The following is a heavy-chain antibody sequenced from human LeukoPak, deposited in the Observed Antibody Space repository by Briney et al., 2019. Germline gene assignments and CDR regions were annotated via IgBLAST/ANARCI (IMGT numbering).Heavy chain of an antibody. J-gene: IGHJ4*02. CDR2: IYWDDDK. CDR1: GGSISTYYW. Sequence: TLSLTCTVSGGSISTYYWNWIRQPPGKALEWLALIYWDDDKRYSPSLKSRLTITKDTSKNQVVLIMTNMDPVDTATYFCAHAIFGSGSNYNYFDYWGQGTLVTVSS. D-gene: IGHD3-10*01. V-gene: IGHV2-5*08. CDR3: AHAIFGSGSNYNYFDY.